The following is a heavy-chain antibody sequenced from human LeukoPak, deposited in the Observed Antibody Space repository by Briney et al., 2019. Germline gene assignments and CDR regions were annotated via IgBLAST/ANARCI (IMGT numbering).Heavy chain of an antibody. CDR1: GGPISSGSYW. CDR2: ICYSGST. Sequence: SETLSLTCTVSGGPISSGSYWWGWIRQPPGKGLEWNGSICYSGSTYYNPSLKSRVTITVDTSKNQFSLKLSSVTAADTAVYYCAIYTFISSAGFDYWGQGTLLTVSS. CDR3: AIYTFISSAGFDY. J-gene: IGHJ4*02. D-gene: IGHD6-13*01. V-gene: IGHV4-39*01.